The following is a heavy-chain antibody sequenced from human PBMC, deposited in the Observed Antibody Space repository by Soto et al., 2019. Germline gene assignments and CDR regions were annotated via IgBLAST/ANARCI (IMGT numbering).Heavy chain of an antibody. J-gene: IGHJ3*02. CDR3: AKDFSWELGSHDAFDI. CDR2: ISGSGGST. Sequence: EVQLLESGGGLVQPGGSLRLSCAASGFTFSSYAMSWVRQAPGKGLEWVSAISGSGGSTYYADSVKGRFTISRDISKNTLYLQMNSLRAEDTAVYYCAKDFSWELGSHDAFDIWGQGTMVTVSS. V-gene: IGHV3-23*01. D-gene: IGHD1-26*01. CDR1: GFTFSSYA.